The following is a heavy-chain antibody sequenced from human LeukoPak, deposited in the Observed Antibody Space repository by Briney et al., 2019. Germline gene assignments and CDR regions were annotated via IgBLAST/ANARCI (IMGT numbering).Heavy chain of an antibody. CDR1: GYTFNAYF. D-gene: IGHD7-27*01. CDR3: ARWELTGEGRYFDY. CDR2: INPNTGGT. Sequence: GASVNVSCKASGYTFNAYFMHWVRQAPGQGLEWMGWINPNTGGTGYAQKFQDWVTMTRDTSITTVYMELNRLRSDDTAVYYCARWELTGEGRYFDYWGQGTLVTVSS. V-gene: IGHV1-2*04. J-gene: IGHJ4*02.